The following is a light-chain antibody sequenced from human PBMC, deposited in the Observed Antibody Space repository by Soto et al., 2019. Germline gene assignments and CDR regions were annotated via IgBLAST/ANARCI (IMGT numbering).Light chain of an antibody. Sequence: QSALTQPASVSGSPGQSITISCTGTSRDVGGYNYVSWDQQYSGKAPKLMIYDVSNRPSGVSNRFSGSKSGNTASLTISGLQAEDEADYYCSSYTSSSTRVVFGGGTKLTVL. CDR3: SSYTSSSTRVV. CDR1: SRDVGGYNY. J-gene: IGLJ2*01. V-gene: IGLV2-14*01. CDR2: DVS.